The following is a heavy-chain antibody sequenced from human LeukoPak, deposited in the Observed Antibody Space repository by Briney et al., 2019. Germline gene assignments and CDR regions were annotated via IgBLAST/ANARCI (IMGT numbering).Heavy chain of an antibody. J-gene: IGHJ4*02. CDR2: IYYSGST. Sequence: PSETLSLTCAVYGGSFSGYYWSWLRQPPGKGLEGIGYIYYSGSTNYNPSLKSRVTISVDTSKNQFSLKLCSVTAAETAVYYCARHGNNCLDYWGQGTLVTVSS. CDR3: ARHGNNCLDY. D-gene: IGHD1/OR15-1a*01. V-gene: IGHV4-59*08. CDR1: GGSFSGYY.